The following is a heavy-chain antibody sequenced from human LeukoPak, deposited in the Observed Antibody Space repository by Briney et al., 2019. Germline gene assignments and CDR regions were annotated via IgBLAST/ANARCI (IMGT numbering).Heavy chain of an antibody. CDR1: GGSFSGYY. J-gene: IGHJ4*02. CDR2: INHSGST. D-gene: IGHD5-18*01. V-gene: IGHV4-34*01. CDR3: ASRRRGYSYGYLVY. Sequence: SSETLSLTCAVYGGSFSGYYWSWIRQPPGKGLEWIGEINHSGSTNYNPSLKSRVTISVDTSKNQFSLKLRSVTAADTAVYYCASRRRGYSYGYLVYWGQGTLVTVSS.